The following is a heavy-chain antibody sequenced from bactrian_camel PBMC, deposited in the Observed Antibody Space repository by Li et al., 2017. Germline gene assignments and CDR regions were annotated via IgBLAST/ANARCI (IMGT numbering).Heavy chain of an antibody. D-gene: IGHD2*01. CDR2: LDSDGTT. CDR1: MYTYSRLC. J-gene: IGHJ4*01. V-gene: IGHV3S67*01. Sequence: DVQLVESGGGSVQAGGSLRLSCSASMYTYSRLCMAWFRQTPGKEREVVASLDSDGTTEYADSVKGRFTISHGNAKNTLYLHMNSLKPEDAAMYYCGAALPRGGGFGYHWEYNCWARGPRSPSP.